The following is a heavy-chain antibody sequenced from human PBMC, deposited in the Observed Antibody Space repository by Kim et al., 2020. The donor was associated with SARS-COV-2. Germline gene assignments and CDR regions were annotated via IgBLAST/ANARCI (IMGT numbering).Heavy chain of an antibody. CDR1: GFTFDNYA. D-gene: IGHD5-18*01. J-gene: IGHJ3*02. V-gene: IGHV3-23*01. CDR2: IKGGGGWS. CDR3: AKCASSYGNDAFDI. Sequence: GGSLRLSCAASGFTFDNYAMNWVRQAPGKGLEWVSFIKGGGGWSFYADSVKGRFTITRDNSKNMLYLQMNNLRAEDTAIYYCAKCASSYGNDAFDIWGQGTVVTVSS.